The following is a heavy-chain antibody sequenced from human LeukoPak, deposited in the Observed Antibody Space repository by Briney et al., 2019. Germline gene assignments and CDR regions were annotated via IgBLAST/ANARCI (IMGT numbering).Heavy chain of an antibody. CDR2: INPNSGGT. V-gene: IGHV1-2*02. CDR1: LYTFTGYY. CDR3: ARGGFYDFWSGYSSFDY. Sequence: ASVKVSCKASLYTFTGYYMHWVRQAPGQGLEWMGWINPNSGGTNYAQKFQGRVTMTRDTSISTAYMELSRLRSDDTAVYYCARGGFYDFWSGYSSFDYWGQGTLVTVSS. J-gene: IGHJ4*02. D-gene: IGHD3-3*01.